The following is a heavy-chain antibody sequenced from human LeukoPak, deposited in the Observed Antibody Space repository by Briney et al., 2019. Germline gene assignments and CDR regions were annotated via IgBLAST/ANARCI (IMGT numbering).Heavy chain of an antibody. D-gene: IGHD7-27*01. V-gene: IGHV3-7*01. J-gene: IGHJ6*03. CDR3: ARPPLWAYPYYYMDV. Sequence: GGSLRLSCVASGFTFSSRDWMTWVRQAPGKGLEWVANIKQDGSEKYYVDSVKGRFTISRDNAKNSLYLQMNSLRAEDTAVYYCARPPLWAYPYYYMDVWGKGTTVTVSS. CDR2: IKQDGSEK. CDR1: GFTFSSRDW.